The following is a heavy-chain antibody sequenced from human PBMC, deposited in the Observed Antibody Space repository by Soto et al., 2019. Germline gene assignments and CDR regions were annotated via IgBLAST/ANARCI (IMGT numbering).Heavy chain of an antibody. D-gene: IGHD5-12*01. V-gene: IGHV3-21*01. CDR3: ARYPGTIMATIMGSYYFDY. J-gene: IGHJ4*02. CDR2: ISNTGNYK. CDR1: GFTFSNYS. Sequence: PGGSLRLSCAVSGFTFSNYSMKWGRQAPGKGLEWVSSISNTGNYKYYADSVKGRFTVSRDNAKNSLYLQMNSLRAEDTAVYFCARYPGTIMATIMGSYYFDYWGLGTLVTVSP.